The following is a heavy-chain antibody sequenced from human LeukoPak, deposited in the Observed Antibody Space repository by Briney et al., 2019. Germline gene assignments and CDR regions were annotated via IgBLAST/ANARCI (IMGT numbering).Heavy chain of an antibody. D-gene: IGHD4-11*01. Sequence: ASVKVSCKASGGTFSSYAISWVRQAPGQGLEWMGGIIPIFGTANYAQKFQGRVTITADKSTSTAYMELSSLRSEDTAVYYCASYSRAGGYYYMDVWGKGTTVTVSS. J-gene: IGHJ6*03. CDR2: IIPIFGTA. CDR1: GGTFSSYA. CDR3: ASYSRAGGYYYMDV. V-gene: IGHV1-69*06.